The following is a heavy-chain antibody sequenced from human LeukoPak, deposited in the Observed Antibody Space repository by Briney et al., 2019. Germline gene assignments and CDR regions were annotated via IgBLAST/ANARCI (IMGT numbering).Heavy chain of an antibody. D-gene: IGHD3-3*01. J-gene: IGHJ4*02. CDR2: ISGSGGST. CDR1: GFTFSSYA. CDR3: AKGGPYYDFWSGYYYFDY. V-gene: IGHV3-23*01. Sequence: GGSLRLSCAASGFTFSSYAMSWVRQAPGKGLEWVSAISGSGGSTYYADSVKGRFTISRDNSKNTLYLQMNSLRAEGTAVYYCAKGGPYYDFWSGYYYFDYWGQGTLVTVSS.